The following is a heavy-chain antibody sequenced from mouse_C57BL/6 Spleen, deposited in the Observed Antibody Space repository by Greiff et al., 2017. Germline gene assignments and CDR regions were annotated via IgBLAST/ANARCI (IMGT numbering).Heavy chain of an antibody. J-gene: IGHJ2*01. Sequence: EVQLQQSVAELVRPGASVKLSCTASGFNIKNTYMHWVKQRPEQGLEWIGRIDPANGNTKYAPKFQGKATITADTSSNTAYLQLSSLTSEDTAIYYCARGRIYYGYDGYYFDYWGQGTTLTVSS. CDR3: ARGRIYYGYDGYYFDY. CDR2: IDPANGNT. V-gene: IGHV14-3*01. CDR1: GFNIKNTY. D-gene: IGHD2-2*01.